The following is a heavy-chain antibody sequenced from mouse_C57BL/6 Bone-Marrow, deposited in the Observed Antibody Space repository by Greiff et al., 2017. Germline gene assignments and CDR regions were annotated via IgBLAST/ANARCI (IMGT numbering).Heavy chain of an antibody. V-gene: IGHV5-6*01. Sequence: EVHLVESGGDLVKPGGSLKLSCAASGFTFSSYGMSWVRQTPDKRLEWVATISSGGSYTYYPDSVKGRFTISRDNAKNNLYLQMSSLKSEDTAMYYCARHDGSSPAWFAYWGQGTLVTVSA. D-gene: IGHD1-1*01. CDR2: ISSGGSYT. J-gene: IGHJ3*01. CDR3: ARHDGSSPAWFAY. CDR1: GFTFSSYG.